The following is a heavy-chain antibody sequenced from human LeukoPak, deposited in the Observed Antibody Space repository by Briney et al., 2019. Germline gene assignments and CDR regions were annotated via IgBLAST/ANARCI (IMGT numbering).Heavy chain of an antibody. CDR2: IYTSGST. CDR1: GGSISSYY. CDR3: ARHVSSSFGGEYYYYYMDV. D-gene: IGHD3-10*01. Sequence: PSETLSLTCSVSGGSISSYYWSWIRQPAGKGLEWIGRIYTSGSTNYNPSLKSRVTMSVDTSKNQFSLKLSSVTAADTAVYYCARHVSSSFGGEYYYYYMDVWGKGTTVTISS. J-gene: IGHJ6*03. V-gene: IGHV4-4*07.